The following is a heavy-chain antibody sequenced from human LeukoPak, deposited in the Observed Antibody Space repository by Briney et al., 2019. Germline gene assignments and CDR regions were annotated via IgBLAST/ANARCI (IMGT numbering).Heavy chain of an antibody. CDR3: ARDQKFGVVIITHAFDI. CDR2: IYTSGST. J-gene: IGHJ3*02. D-gene: IGHD3-3*01. V-gene: IGHV4-4*07. CDR1: GGSISSYY. Sequence: SETLSLTXTVSGGSISSYYWSWIRQPAGKGLEWIGRIYTSGSTNYNPSLKSRVTMSVDTSKNQFSLKLSSVTAADTAVYYCARDQKFGVVIITHAFDIWGQGTMVTVSS.